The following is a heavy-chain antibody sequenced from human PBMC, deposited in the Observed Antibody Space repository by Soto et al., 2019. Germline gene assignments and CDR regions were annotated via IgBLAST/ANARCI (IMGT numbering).Heavy chain of an antibody. V-gene: IGHV4-59*08. CDR1: GGSISSYY. J-gene: IGHJ4*02. CDR2: IYYSGST. CDR3: GRLKRDGYNYKLDY. D-gene: IGHD5-12*01. Sequence: SETLSLTCTVSGGSISSYYWSWIRQPPGKGLEWIGYIYYSGSTNYNPSLKSRVTISVDTSKNQFSLKLSSVTAADTAVYYCGRLKRDGYNYKLDYWGQGTLVTVSS.